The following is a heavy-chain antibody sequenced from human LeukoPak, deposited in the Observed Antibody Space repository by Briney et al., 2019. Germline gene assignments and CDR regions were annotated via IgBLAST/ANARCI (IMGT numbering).Heavy chain of an antibody. Sequence: MSSETLSLTCAVYGGSFSGYYWSWIRQPPGKGLEWIGEINHSGSTNYNPSLKSRVTISVDTSKNQFSLKLSSVTAADTAVYYCARERAAAFDYWGQGTLVTVSS. V-gene: IGHV4-34*01. J-gene: IGHJ4*02. CDR2: INHSGST. CDR1: GGSFSGYY. CDR3: ARERAAAFDY. D-gene: IGHD6-13*01.